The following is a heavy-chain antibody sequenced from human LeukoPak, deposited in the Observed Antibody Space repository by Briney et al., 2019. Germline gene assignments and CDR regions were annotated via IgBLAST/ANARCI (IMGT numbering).Heavy chain of an antibody. CDR3: ARDPNVVVSPVYYFDY. D-gene: IGHD2-21*01. CDR1: GFTFSAYW. J-gene: IGHJ4*02. V-gene: IGHV3-7*01. Sequence: GGSLRLSCAASGFTFSAYWMTWVRQAPGKGLAWVANIIEGGDVKYYADSVKGRFTISRDNAKNSLYLQMNSLRAEDTAVYYCARDPNVVVSPVYYFDYWGQGTLVTVSS. CDR2: IIEGGDVK.